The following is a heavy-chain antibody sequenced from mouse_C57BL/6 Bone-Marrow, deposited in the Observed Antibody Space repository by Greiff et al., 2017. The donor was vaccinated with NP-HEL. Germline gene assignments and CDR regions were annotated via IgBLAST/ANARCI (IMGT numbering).Heavy chain of an antibody. D-gene: IGHD2-2*01. V-gene: IGHV1-69*01. CDR2: IDPSDSYT. CDR3: ARGRMVTTGFAY. Sequence: QVQLQQSGAELVMPGASVKLSCKASGYTFTSYWMHWVKQRPGQGLEWIGEIDPSDSYTNYNQKFKGKSTLTVDKSSSTAYMQLSSLTSEDSAVYYCARGRMVTTGFAYWGQGTLVTVSA. CDR1: GYTFTSYW. J-gene: IGHJ3*01.